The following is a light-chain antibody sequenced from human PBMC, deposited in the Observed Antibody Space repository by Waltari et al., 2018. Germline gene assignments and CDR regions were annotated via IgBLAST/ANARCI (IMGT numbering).Light chain of an antibody. CDR2: AAS. CDR3: QKYGSLPAT. Sequence: EIMLTQSPGTLPLSPGERATLSCRPSQTVSKYLTRNKQKTGQPPSLLIHAASSRATGIPDRFSGSGSGTDFSLTISRLEPEDFAVYYCQKYGSLPATFGQGTKVEIK. J-gene: IGKJ1*01. CDR1: QTVSKY. V-gene: IGKV3-20*01.